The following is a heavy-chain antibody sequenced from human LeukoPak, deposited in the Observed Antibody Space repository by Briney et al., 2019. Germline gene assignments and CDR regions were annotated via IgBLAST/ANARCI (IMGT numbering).Heavy chain of an antibody. CDR3: ARGARAGYNLEPFDY. CDR2: IYHSGIT. V-gene: IGHV4-59*08. Sequence: SETLSLTCTVSGGSISTYYWSWIRQPPGKGLEWIGFIYHSGITNYNPSLKSRVTISVDTSKNQFSLKLSSVTAADTAVYYCARGARAGYNLEPFDYWGQGTLVTVSS. J-gene: IGHJ4*02. CDR1: GGSISTYY. D-gene: IGHD5-24*01.